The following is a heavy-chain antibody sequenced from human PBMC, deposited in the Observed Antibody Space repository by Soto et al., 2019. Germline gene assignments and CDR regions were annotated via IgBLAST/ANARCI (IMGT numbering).Heavy chain of an antibody. CDR3: APHTLDTGMPSGY. CDR1: GYTFTNYG. D-gene: IGHD5-18*01. CDR2: IGGYKGNT. V-gene: IGHV1-18*01. Sequence: QVQLVQSGAEVREPGASVKVSCKASGYTFTNYGVSWVRQAPGQGLEWMGWIGGYKGNTNYAQKRQGRVTLTTDTSTSKADMELRSLRSDDTAVYYCAPHTLDTGMPSGYWGQGTLVTVSS. J-gene: IGHJ4*02.